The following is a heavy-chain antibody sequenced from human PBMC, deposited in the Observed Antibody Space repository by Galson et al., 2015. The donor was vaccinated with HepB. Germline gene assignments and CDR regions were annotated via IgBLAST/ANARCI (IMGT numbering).Heavy chain of an antibody. J-gene: IGHJ4*02. D-gene: IGHD2-8*01. CDR3: VRDADCTNGVCNAY. CDR2: INYRGSSM. V-gene: IGHV3-21*01. CDR1: RFPFSSYS. Sequence: SVRLSCAASRFPFSSYSMRWVRQAPGQGPEWVSFINYRGSSMYYANSVKGRFTISRNNDKESVYLQMNNLRVEDTALYYCVRDADCTNGVCNAYWGQGTLVTVSS.